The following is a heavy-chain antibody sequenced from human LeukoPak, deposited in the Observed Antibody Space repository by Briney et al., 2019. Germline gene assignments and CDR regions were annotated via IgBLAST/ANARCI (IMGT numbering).Heavy chain of an antibody. CDR1: GGSISSYY. V-gene: IGHV4-59*01. J-gene: IGHJ3*02. D-gene: IGHD3-10*01. CDR2: IYYSGST. CDR3: ARNVIVVRGVIITPLDAFDI. Sequence: PSETLSLTCTVSGGSISSYYWSWIRQPPGKGLERIGYIYYSGSTNYNPSLKSRVTISVDTSKNQFSLKLSSVTAADTAVYYCARNVIVVRGVIITPLDAFDIWGQGTMVTVSS.